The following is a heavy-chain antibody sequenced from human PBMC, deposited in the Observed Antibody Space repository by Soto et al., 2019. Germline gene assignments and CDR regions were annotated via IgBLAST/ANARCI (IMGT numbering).Heavy chain of an antibody. D-gene: IGHD5-18*01. CDR1: GGSIRSGDYY. Sequence: QVQLQESGPGLVKPSQTLSLTCTVSGGSIRSGDYYWSWIRQPPGKGLEWIGYIYYRGSTYYNPSIKSRVTISVDTSKNPFSLKLSSVTAADTAVYYCARDGMEGGWLQPIDYWGQGTLVTVSS. CDR2: IYYRGST. CDR3: ARDGMEGGWLQPIDY. J-gene: IGHJ4*02. V-gene: IGHV4-30-4*01.